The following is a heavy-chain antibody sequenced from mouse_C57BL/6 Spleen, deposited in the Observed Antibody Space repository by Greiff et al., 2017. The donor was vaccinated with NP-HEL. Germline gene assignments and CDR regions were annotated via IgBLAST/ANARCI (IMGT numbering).Heavy chain of an antibody. Sequence: DVKLQESGPGLVKPSQSLSLTCSVTGYSITSGYYWNWIRQFPGNKLEWMGYISYDGSNNYNPSLKNRISITRDTSKNQFFLKLNSVTTEDTATYYCARRGDDFDYWGQGTTLTVSS. V-gene: IGHV3-6*01. J-gene: IGHJ2*01. CDR1: GYSITSGYY. D-gene: IGHD3-3*01. CDR3: ARRGDDFDY. CDR2: ISYDGSN.